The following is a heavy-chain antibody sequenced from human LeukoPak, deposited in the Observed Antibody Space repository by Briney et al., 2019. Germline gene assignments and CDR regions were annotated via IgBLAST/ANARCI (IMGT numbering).Heavy chain of an antibody. CDR2: IYYRGST. CDR1: GGSINNYY. Sequence: PSETLSLTCTVSGGSINNYYWTWIRQPPGKGLEWIGYIYYRGSTNYNPSLKSRVTISVDTAKNQFSLKLSSVTAADTAVYYCARASHDFWSGYYAHWGQGILVTVSS. J-gene: IGHJ4*02. CDR3: ARASHDFWSGYYAH. D-gene: IGHD3-3*01. V-gene: IGHV4-59*01.